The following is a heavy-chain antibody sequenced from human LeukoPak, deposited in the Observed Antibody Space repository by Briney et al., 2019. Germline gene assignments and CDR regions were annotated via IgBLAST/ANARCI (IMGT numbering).Heavy chain of an antibody. CDR1: GGSISSGDYY. J-gene: IGHJ4*02. CDR3: ARSYAIRYYDFWSGYDPGYFDY. Sequence: SQTLSLTCTVSGGSISSGDYYWSWNRQPPGKGLEWIGYIYYSGSTYYNPSLKSRVTISVDTSKNQFSLKLSSVTAADTAVYYCARSYAIRYYDFWSGYDPGYFDYWGQGTLVTVSS. V-gene: IGHV4-30-4*01. CDR2: IYYSGST. D-gene: IGHD3-3*01.